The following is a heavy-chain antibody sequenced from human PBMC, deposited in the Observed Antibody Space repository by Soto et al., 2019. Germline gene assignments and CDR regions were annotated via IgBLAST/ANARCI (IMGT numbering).Heavy chain of an antibody. Sequence: EVQLVESGGALVQPGGSLRLSCAASGFTFSSYSMNWVRQAPGKGLEWVSYISSSSSTIYYADSVKGRFTISRDNAKNSLYLQMNRLRDEDTAVYYCARSSGYWNWFDPWGQGTLVTVSS. CDR1: GFTFSSYS. D-gene: IGHD3-22*01. J-gene: IGHJ5*02. CDR2: ISSSSSTI. V-gene: IGHV3-48*02. CDR3: ARSSGYWNWFDP.